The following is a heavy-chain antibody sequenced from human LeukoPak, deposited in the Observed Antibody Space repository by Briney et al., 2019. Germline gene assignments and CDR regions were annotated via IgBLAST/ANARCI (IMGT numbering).Heavy chain of an antibody. CDR3: ARVAGSYYYFDY. CDR1: LFTFSSYE. Sequence: PGGSLRLSCAASLFTFSSYEINWVRQAPAKGLEWGSYISSSGSAIYYADSVKGRFTISRDNAKKSLYLQMNSLRAEDTAVYYCARVAGSYYYFDYWGQGTLVTVSS. D-gene: IGHD1-26*01. CDR2: ISSSGSAI. J-gene: IGHJ4*02. V-gene: IGHV3-48*03.